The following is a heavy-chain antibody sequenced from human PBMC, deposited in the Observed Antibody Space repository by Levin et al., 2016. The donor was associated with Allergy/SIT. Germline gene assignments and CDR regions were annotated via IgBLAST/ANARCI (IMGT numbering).Heavy chain of an antibody. CDR2: ISSSGSTI. D-gene: IGHD5-24*01. Sequence: RQPPGKGLEWVSYISSSGSTIYYADSVKGRFTISRDNAKNSLYLQMNSLRAEDTAVYYCARTIRGWFDPWGQGTLVTVSS. J-gene: IGHJ5*02. V-gene: IGHV3-11*01. CDR3: ARTIRGWFDP.